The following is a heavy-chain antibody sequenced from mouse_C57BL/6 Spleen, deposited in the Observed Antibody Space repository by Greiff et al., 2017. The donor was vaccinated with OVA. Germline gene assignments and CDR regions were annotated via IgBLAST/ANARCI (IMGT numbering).Heavy chain of an antibody. J-gene: IGHJ1*03. CDR2: IDPETGGT. V-gene: IGHV1-15*01. Sequence: SGAELVRPGASVTLSCKASGYTFTDYEMHWVKQTPVYGLEWIGAIDPETGGTAYNQKFKGKAILTADKSSSTAYMELRSLTSEDSAVYYCTPYYSNYFDVWGTGTTVTVSS. CDR3: TPYYSNYFDV. D-gene: IGHD2-5*01. CDR1: GYTFTDYE.